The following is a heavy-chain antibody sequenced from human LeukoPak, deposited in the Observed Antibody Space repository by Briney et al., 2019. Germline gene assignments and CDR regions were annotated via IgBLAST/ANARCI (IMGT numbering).Heavy chain of an antibody. CDR3: ARSSPHCSSTSCPFDY. Sequence: GESLKISCQGSGSIFTSYWIGWVRQLPGKGLEWMGIIYPGDSDTRYSPSFQGQVTISADKSISTAYLQWSSLKASDTAMYYCARSSPHCSSTSCPFDYWGQGTLVTVSS. CDR2: IYPGDSDT. D-gene: IGHD2-2*01. CDR1: GSIFTSYW. J-gene: IGHJ4*02. V-gene: IGHV5-51*01.